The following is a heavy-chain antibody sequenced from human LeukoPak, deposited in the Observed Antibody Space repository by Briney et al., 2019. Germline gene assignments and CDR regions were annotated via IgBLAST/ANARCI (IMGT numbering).Heavy chain of an antibody. V-gene: IGHV1-18*01. CDR1: GYTFTSYG. Sequence: ASVKVSCKASGYTFTSYGISWVRQAPGQGLEWMGWISAYNGNTNYAQKLQGRVTMTTDTSTSTAYMELRSLRSDDTAVYYCAREVVRYSSGWPSGWFDPWGQGTLVTVSS. D-gene: IGHD6-19*01. CDR2: ISAYNGNT. CDR3: AREVVRYSSGWPSGWFDP. J-gene: IGHJ5*02.